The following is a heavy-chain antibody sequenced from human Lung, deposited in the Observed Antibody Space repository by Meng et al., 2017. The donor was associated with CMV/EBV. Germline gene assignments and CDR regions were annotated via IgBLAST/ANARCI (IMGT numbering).Heavy chain of an antibody. Sequence: ASVKVSCKASGYLFPGYYIHWVRQAPGQNLEWVGWIFPNNGGTKYAQNFQGRVTMTRDTSISTAYLELSRLRSDDTAVYYCARALKLGTVAFDLWGQGTMVIVS. CDR3: ARALKLGTVAFDL. CDR1: GYLFPGYY. D-gene: IGHD7-27*01. J-gene: IGHJ3*01. CDR2: IFPNNGGT. V-gene: IGHV1-2*02.